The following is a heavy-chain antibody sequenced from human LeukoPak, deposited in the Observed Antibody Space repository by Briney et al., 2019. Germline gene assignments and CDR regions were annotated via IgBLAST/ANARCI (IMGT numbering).Heavy chain of an antibody. V-gene: IGHV3-21*01. D-gene: IGHD3-9*01. CDR3: ARYRLVSFDY. CDR1: GFTFSSYS. CDR2: ISSSSSYI. Sequence: GGSLRLSCAASGFTFSSYSMNWVRQAPGKGLEWVSPISSSSSYIYYADPVKGRFTISRDNAKNSLYLQMNSLRAEDTAVYYCARYRLVSFDYWGQGTLVTVSS. J-gene: IGHJ4*02.